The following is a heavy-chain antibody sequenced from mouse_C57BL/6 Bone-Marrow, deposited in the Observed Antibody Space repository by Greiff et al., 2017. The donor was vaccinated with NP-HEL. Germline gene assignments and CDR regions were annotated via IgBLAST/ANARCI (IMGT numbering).Heavy chain of an antibody. CDR1: GFTFSDYY. CDR3: ARQGHPDPLYAMDY. V-gene: IGHV5-12*01. J-gene: IGHJ4*01. CDR2: ISNGGGST. Sequence: EVKLMESGGGLVQPGGSLKLSCAASGFTFSDYYMYWVRQTPEKRLEWVAYISNGGGSTYYPDTVKGRFTISRDNAKNTLYLQMSRLKSEDTAMYYCARQGHPDPLYAMDYWGQGTSVTVSS.